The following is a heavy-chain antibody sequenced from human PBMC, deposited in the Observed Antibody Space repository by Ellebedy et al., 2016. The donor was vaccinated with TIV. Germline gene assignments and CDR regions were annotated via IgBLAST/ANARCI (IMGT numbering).Heavy chain of an antibody. J-gene: IGHJ4*02. Sequence: GGSLRLSCAASGFTFSSYGMHWVRQAPGKGLEWVALISSDGSNKYYADSVKGRFTISRDNSKNTLYLQINSLRAEGTAVYYCAKDCGADCFAAFDYWGQGTLVAVST. V-gene: IGHV3-30*18. D-gene: IGHD2-21*02. CDR1: GFTFSSYG. CDR2: ISSDGSNK. CDR3: AKDCGADCFAAFDY.